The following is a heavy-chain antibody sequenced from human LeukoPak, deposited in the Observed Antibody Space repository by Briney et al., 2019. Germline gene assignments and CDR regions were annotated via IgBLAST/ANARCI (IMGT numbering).Heavy chain of an antibody. CDR3: VRAGLLWFGELRAGSYFDY. J-gene: IGHJ4*02. CDR1: GYTFTSYG. V-gene: IGHV1-18*01. D-gene: IGHD3-10*01. CDR2: ISAYNGNT. Sequence: ASVKVSCKASGYTFTSYGISWVRQAPGQGLEWMGWISAYNGNTNYAQKLQGRVTMTTDTSTSTAYMELRSLRSDDTAVYYCVRAGLLWFGELRAGSYFDYWGQGTLVTVSS.